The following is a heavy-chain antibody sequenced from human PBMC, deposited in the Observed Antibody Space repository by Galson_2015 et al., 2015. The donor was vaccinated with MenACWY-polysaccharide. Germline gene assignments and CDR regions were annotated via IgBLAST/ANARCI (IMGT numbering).Heavy chain of an antibody. J-gene: IGHJ4*02. CDR3: AKDYGDFGPDF. D-gene: IGHD4-17*01. CDR1: GFNFDSYA. CDR2: IRGDGITT. Sequence: SLRLSCAASGFNFDSYAMHWVRQAPGKGLEWVSLIRGDGITTDYADSVKGRFTVSRDNSKNSLYLQMNSLRAEDTAFYYCAKDYGDFGPDFWGQGTLVTVSS. V-gene: IGHV3-43*02.